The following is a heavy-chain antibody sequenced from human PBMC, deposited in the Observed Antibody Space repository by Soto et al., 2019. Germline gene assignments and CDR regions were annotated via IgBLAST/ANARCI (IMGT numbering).Heavy chain of an antibody. CDR1: GGTLSSYA. CDR2: IIPIFGTA. Sequence: GXSVKVSCKASGGTLSSYAVSLVRQAPGQGLEWMGGIIPIFGTANYAQKFQGRVTITADKSTSTAYMELSSLRSEDTAVYYCAVLVVVAARDVWGQGTTVTGSS. V-gene: IGHV1-69*06. J-gene: IGHJ6*02. D-gene: IGHD2-15*01. CDR3: AVLVVVAARDV.